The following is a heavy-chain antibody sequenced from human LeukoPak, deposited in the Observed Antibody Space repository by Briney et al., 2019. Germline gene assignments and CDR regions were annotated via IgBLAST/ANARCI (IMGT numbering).Heavy chain of an antibody. V-gene: IGHV4-39*01. CDR3: ARQGLGFTEAVAGRQLVQFDY. D-gene: IGHD6-19*01. Sequence: SETLSLTCTVSGGSISSTTYYWGWIRQPPGKGLEWIGSIYYSGSTYYNPSLKSRVTISLDTSRSQFSLKLTSVTAADTAVYYCARQGLGFTEAVAGRQLVQFDYWGQGTLVTVSS. CDR1: GGSISSTTYY. J-gene: IGHJ4*02. CDR2: IYYSGST.